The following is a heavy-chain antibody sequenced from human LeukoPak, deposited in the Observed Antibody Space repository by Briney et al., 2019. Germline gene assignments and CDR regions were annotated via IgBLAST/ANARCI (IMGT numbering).Heavy chain of an antibody. J-gene: IGHJ4*02. V-gene: IGHV1-69*13. D-gene: IGHD2-8*01. CDR1: GGTFISYA. CDR3: AREEYCTNGVCFPDY. CDR2: IIPIFGTA. Sequence: SVKVSCKASGGTFISYAISWVRQAPGQGLEGMGGIIPIFGTANYAQKFQARVTITADEPTSTAYMELSSLRSEDTAVYYCAREEYCTNGVCFPDYWGQGILVTASS.